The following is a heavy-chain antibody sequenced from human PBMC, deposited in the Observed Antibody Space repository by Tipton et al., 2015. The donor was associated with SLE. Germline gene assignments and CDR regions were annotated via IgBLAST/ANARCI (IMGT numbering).Heavy chain of an antibody. D-gene: IGHD4-17*01. CDR3: ADSSTVTPPY. CDR2: ISDRGERT. CDR1: GFTFSTYW. J-gene: IGHJ4*02. Sequence: SLRLSCAASGFTFSTYWMSWVRQAPGKGLEWVSAISDRGERTYYADSVKGRFTISRDNSKNTLYLQMDRLRVEDTAVYYCADSSTVTPPYWGQGTLVTVSS. V-gene: IGHV3-23*01.